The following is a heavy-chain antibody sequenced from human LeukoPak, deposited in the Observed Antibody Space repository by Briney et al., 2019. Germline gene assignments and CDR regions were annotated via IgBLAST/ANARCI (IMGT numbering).Heavy chain of an antibody. CDR2: IIPIFGTA. V-gene: IGHV1-69*05. Sequence: ASVKVSCKASGGTFSSYAISWVRQAPGQGLDWMGRIIPIFGTANYAQKFQGRVTITTDESTSTAYMELSSLRAEDTAVYYCARGTVAPGAFDIWGQGTMVTVSS. J-gene: IGHJ3*02. CDR1: GGTFSSYA. CDR3: ARGTVAPGAFDI. D-gene: IGHD6-19*01.